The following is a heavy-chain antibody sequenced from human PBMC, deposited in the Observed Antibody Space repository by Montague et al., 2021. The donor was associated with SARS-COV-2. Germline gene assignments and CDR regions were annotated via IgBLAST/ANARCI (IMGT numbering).Heavy chain of an antibody. CDR2: NTYSGST. V-gene: IGHV4-34*01. CDR3: ARGARQGYGFRLGSFDS. D-gene: IGHD3-10*01. CDR1: GRTFTGYY. J-gene: IGHJ4*02. Sequence: SETLSLTCGGSGRTFTGYYWTWLHKTPGKAVTRYGENTYSGSTKYNPSLKSRVTMSVDTSKNQFSLKLSSVTAADTAVYYCARGARQGYGFRLGSFDSWGQGTLVTVSS.